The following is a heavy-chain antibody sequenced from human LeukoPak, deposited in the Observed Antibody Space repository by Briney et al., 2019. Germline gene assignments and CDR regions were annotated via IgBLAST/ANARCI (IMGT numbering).Heavy chain of an antibody. Sequence: GGSLRLSRGASGVGFSDYYMSWIRHAPGKGLEWVSSISGGGSTIYYADSVKGRFTISRDNAKNSLYLQMNSLRAEDTAVYYCARGFGDLYYFDYWGQGTLVTVSS. CDR1: GVGFSDYY. J-gene: IGHJ4*02. CDR2: ISGGGSTI. D-gene: IGHD3-10*01. CDR3: ARGFGDLYYFDY. V-gene: IGHV3-11*01.